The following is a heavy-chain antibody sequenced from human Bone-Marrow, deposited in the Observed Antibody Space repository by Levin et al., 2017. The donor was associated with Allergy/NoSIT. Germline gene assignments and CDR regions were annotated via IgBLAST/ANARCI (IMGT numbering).Heavy chain of an antibody. D-gene: IGHD3-9*01. CDR2: SYSRGDT. Sequence: SETLSLTCNVSGVSINSDSYYWSWIRQPAGKGLEWIGRSYSRGDTNYNPSLKGRVSISLDASKNEFSLDLTSGTAADTAVYFCARSRGSYFYYYLDVWGKGTTVTVSS. CDR1: GVSINSDSYY. J-gene: IGHJ6*03. CDR3: ARSRGSYFYYYLDV. V-gene: IGHV4-61*02.